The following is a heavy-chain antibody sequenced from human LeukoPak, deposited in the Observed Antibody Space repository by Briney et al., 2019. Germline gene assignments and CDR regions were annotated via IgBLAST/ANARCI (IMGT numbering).Heavy chain of an antibody. CDR2: ISYDGSNK. CDR3: AREPWGAKGAAWGMDV. Sequence: GGSLRLSCAASGFTFSSYGMHWVRQAPGKGLEWVAVISYDGSNKYYADSVKGRFTISRDNSKNTLYLQMNSLRAEDTAVYYCAREPWGAKGAAWGMDVWGQGTTVTVSS. D-gene: IGHD1-26*01. J-gene: IGHJ6*02. V-gene: IGHV3-30*03. CDR1: GFTFSSYG.